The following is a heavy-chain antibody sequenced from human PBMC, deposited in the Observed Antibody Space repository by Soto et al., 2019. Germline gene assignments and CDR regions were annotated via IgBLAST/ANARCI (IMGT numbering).Heavy chain of an antibody. D-gene: IGHD7-27*01. Sequence: PAGSLSLSCAASGFTFNNHDMHWVRQAAGKGLEWVSGIGVLGDTYYPGSVNGRFTISRENANNSLYLQINDLRAGDTAVYYCARGILGPGDYYYGMDVWGQGTTVT. V-gene: IGHV3-13*01. CDR1: GFTFNNHD. J-gene: IGHJ6*02. CDR2: IGVLGDT. CDR3: ARGILGPGDYYYGMDV.